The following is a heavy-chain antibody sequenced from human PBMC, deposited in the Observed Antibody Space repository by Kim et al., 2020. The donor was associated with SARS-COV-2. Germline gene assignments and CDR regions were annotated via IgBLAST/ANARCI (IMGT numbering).Heavy chain of an antibody. D-gene: IGHD3-10*01. Sequence: GGSLRLSCAASGFTFSSYSMNWVRQAPGKGLEWVSSISSSSSYIYYADSVKGRFTISRDNAKNSLYLQMNSLRAEDTAVYYCARDMGSGSWSAFDIWGQGTMVTVSS. CDR2: ISSSSSYI. J-gene: IGHJ3*02. CDR1: GFTFSSYS. V-gene: IGHV3-21*01. CDR3: ARDMGSGSWSAFDI.